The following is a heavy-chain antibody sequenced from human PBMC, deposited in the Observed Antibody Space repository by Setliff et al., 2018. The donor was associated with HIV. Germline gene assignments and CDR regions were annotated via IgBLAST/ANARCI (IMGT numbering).Heavy chain of an antibody. Sequence: PSETLSLTCTVSGGSISSYYWNWIRQPPGKGLEWIGYFYTSGSTDYNPSLKRRVSISLDTSKNQFSLKLSSVTAADTAVHYCARGRRDSSGPRPYYFDYWGLGTLVTVSS. V-gene: IGHV4-4*08. CDR3: ARGRRDSSGPRPYYFDY. CDR1: GGSISSYY. CDR2: FYTSGST. J-gene: IGHJ4*02. D-gene: IGHD3-22*01.